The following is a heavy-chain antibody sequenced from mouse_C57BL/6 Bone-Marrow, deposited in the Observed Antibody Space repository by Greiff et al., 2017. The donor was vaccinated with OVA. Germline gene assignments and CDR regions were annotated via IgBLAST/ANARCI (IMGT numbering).Heavy chain of an antibody. CDR2: IRNKANNHAT. CDR1: GFTFSDAW. V-gene: IGHV6-6*01. CDR3: TSLYYYGSRDYAMDY. Sequence: EVQLVESGGGLVQPGGSMKLSCAASGFTFSDAWMDWVRQSPEKGLEWVAEIRNKANNHATYYAESVKGRFTISRDDSKSSVYLQMNSLRAEDTGIYYCTSLYYYGSRDYAMDYWGQGTSVTVSS. J-gene: IGHJ4*01. D-gene: IGHD1-1*01.